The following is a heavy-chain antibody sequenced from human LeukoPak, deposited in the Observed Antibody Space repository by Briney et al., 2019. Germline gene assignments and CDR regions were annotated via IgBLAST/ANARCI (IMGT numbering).Heavy chain of an antibody. CDR2: IYSGGST. J-gene: IGHJ5*02. D-gene: IGHD6-6*01. CDR1: GFTFSNAW. Sequence: GGSLRLSCATSGFTFSNAWMNWVRQAPGKGLEWVSIIYSGGSTYYADSVKGRFTVSRANSKNTLYLQLNSLRAEDTAVYYCARGPLYSTSSGGWFDPWGQVTLVTVSS. CDR3: ARGPLYSTSSGGWFDP. V-gene: IGHV3-53*01.